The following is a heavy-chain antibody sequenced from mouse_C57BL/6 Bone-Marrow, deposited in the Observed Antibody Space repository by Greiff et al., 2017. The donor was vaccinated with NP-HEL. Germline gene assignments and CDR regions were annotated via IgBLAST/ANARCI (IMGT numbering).Heavy chain of an antibody. J-gene: IGHJ4*01. Sequence: QVQLQQSGAELVRPGASVTLSCKASGYTFTDYEMHWVKQTPVHGLEWIGAIDPETGGTAYNQKFKGKAILTADKSSSTADMELRSLTSEDSAVYYCTRRRGYAMDYWGQGTSVTVSS. CDR3: TRRRGYAMDY. CDR1: GYTFTDYE. V-gene: IGHV1-15*01. CDR2: IDPETGGT.